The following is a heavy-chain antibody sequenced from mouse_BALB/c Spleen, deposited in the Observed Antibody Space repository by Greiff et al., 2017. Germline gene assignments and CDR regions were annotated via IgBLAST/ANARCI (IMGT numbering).Heavy chain of an antibody. D-gene: IGHD2-1*01. CDR3: ASFLYSWFAY. J-gene: IGHJ3*01. Sequence: QVQLKESGAELARPGASVKMSCKASGYTFTSYTMHWVKQRPGQGLEWIGYINPSSGYTNYNQKFKDKATLTADKSSSTAYMQLSSLTSEDSAVYYCASFLYSWFAYWGQGTLVTVSA. V-gene: IGHV1-4*01. CDR1: GYTFTSYT. CDR2: INPSSGYT.